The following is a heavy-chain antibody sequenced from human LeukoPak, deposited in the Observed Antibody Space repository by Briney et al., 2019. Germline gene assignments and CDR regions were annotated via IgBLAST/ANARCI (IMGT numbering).Heavy chain of an antibody. CDR1: GGTFSSYA. CDR2: IIPILGTT. D-gene: IGHD2-2*01. CDR3: ARDVGEYCSSTSCYASNY. Sequence: ASVKVSCKASGGTFSSYAISWVRQAPGQGLEWMGGIIPILGTTNYVQKFQGRVTITADESTRTVYMELSRLRSDDTAVYYCARDVGEYCSSTSCYASNYWGQGTLVTVSS. V-gene: IGHV1-69*13. J-gene: IGHJ4*02.